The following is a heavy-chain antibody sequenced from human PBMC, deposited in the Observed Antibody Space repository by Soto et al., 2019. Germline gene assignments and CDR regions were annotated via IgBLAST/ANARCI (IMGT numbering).Heavy chain of an antibody. CDR2: IFSNDEK. V-gene: IGHV2-26*01. Sequence: QVTLKESGPLLVRPTETLTLTCTVSGFSLTTARMGLTWIRQPPGKALEGLAHIFSNDEKSYRTSLKSRLTIYKDTSRTQVVLTMTNMDPVDTGTYYCARVRSNYYGSGTYYFDYWGQGTLVTVSS. CDR3: ARVRSNYYGSGTYYFDY. J-gene: IGHJ4*02. D-gene: IGHD3-10*01. CDR1: GFSLTTARMG.